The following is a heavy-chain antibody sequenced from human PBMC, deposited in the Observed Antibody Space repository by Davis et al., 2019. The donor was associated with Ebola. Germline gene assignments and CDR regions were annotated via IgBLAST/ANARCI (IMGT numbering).Heavy chain of an antibody. CDR1: GFTFSSYA. CDR2: ISGGGSST. D-gene: IGHD4-23*01. V-gene: IGHV3-23*01. J-gene: IGHJ3*02. CDR3: ARRDFYGGKPDDAFDI. Sequence: PGGSLSLSCAASGFTFSSYAMSWVRQAPGKGLEWVSAISGGGSSTYYADSVKGRFTISSDNSQHTLYLQMNSLGAEDTAVYFCARRDFYGGKPDDAFDIWGQGTMVTVSS.